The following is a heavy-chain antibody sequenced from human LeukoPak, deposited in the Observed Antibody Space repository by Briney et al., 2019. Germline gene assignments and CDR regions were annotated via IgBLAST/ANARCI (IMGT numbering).Heavy chain of an antibody. CDR1: GYIFTNYA. CDR2: INAGNGKT. CDR3: ARGIWVSGRYYFDS. D-gene: IGHD3-10*01. V-gene: IGHV1-3*01. Sequence: ASVKVSCKASGYIFTNYAMHWVRQAPGQRLEWMGWINAGNGKTKYSENLQGTVTFTRDADASTAYMDLSSLSSEDTAACFCARGIWVSGRYYFDSWGQGTLVTVSS. J-gene: IGHJ4*02.